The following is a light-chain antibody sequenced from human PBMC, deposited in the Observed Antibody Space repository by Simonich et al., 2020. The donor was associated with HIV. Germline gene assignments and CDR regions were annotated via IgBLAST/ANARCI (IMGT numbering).Light chain of an antibody. J-gene: IGKJ2*01. CDR2: GAS. Sequence: EIVMTQSPATLSVSPGERVTLSCRARQSISSHLAWYQQKPGQAPRLLIYGASTRATCIPARFSGSGSGTEFTLTISSMQSEDFAVYYCHQYNNWPLFFGQGTKVEIK. CDR1: QSISSH. V-gene: IGKV3-15*01. CDR3: HQYNNWPLF.